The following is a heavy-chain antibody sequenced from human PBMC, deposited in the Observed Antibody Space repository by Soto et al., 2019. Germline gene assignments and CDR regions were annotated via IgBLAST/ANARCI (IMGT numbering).Heavy chain of an antibody. Sequence: GPSVKVSCKASGYTFTYYEITWVRQAPGQGLEWMGWISAYSGNTNYAQKLQGRLTMTTDTSTNTAYMELRSLRSDDTAVYYCARVVKAGDYGDYGRYYFDYWGHGTLVTVSS. CDR3: ARVVKAGDYGDYGRYYFDY. CDR1: GYTFTYYE. J-gene: IGHJ4*01. CDR2: ISAYSGNT. V-gene: IGHV1-18*04. D-gene: IGHD4-17*01.